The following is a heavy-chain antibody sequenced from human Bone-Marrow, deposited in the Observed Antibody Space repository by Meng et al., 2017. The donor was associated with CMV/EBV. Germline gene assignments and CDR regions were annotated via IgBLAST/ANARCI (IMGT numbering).Heavy chain of an antibody. J-gene: IGHJ4*02. CDR3: TTDWRLVGITIFGVVISTRNYFDY. Sequence: GESLKISCAASGFTFSSYWMSWVRQAPGKGLEWVANIKQDGSEKYYVDSVKGRFTISRDNAKNSLYLQMNSLRAEDTAVYYCTTDWRLVGITIFGVVISTRNYFDYWGQGTLVTVSS. CDR1: GFTFSSYW. V-gene: IGHV3-7*01. D-gene: IGHD3-3*01. CDR2: IKQDGSEK.